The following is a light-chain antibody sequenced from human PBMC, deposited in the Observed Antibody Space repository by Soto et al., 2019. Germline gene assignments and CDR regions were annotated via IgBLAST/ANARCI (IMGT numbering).Light chain of an antibody. J-gene: IGKJ2*01. V-gene: IGKV1-39*01. CDR3: QQSYNVPLT. Sequence: DIQMTQSPSSLSASVGDRVTITCRSSQNMLTYLNWYQQRAGEVPRFLIYAASNLQDGVPSRFSGSETGTESTLAISSLQPEDFATYYCQQSYNVPLTFGQGTKLEMK. CDR2: AAS. CDR1: QNMLTY.